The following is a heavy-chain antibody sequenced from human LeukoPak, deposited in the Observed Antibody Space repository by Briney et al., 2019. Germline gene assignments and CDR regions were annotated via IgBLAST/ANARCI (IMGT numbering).Heavy chain of an antibody. V-gene: IGHV1-3*01. D-gene: IGHD5-24*01. J-gene: IGHJ4*02. CDR2: INAGNGNT. CDR3: AREIDRDGYNRFFDY. CDR1: GYTFSTYT. Sequence: ASVKASCKASGYTFSTYTMHWVRQAPGQRLEWMGWINAGNGNTKYSQKFQGRVTITRDTSASTAYMDLSSLRSEDTAVYYCAREIDRDGYNRFFDYWGQGTLDTVSS.